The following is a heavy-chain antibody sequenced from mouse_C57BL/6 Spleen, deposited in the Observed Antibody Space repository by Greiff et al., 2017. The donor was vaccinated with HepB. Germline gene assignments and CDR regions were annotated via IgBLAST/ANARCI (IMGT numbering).Heavy chain of an antibody. CDR3: AREELNYYASGTY. CDR1: GYTFTSYT. J-gene: IGHJ3*01. CDR2: INPSSGYT. Sequence: VQLQQSGAELARPGASVKMSCKASGYTFTSYTMHWVKQRPGQGLEWIGYINPSSGYTKYNQKFKAKATLTADKSSSTAYMQLISLTSEDSAVYSCAREELNYYASGTYWGQGTLVTVSA. V-gene: IGHV1-4*01. D-gene: IGHD1-1*01.